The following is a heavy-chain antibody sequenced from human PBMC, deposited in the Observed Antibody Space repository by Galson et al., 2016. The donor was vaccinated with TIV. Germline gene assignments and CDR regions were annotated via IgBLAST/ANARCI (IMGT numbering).Heavy chain of an antibody. CDR1: GGIFNSCA. D-gene: IGHD3-22*01. CDR3: ARGSDYYDGSGYQD. V-gene: IGHV1-69*15. Sequence: VSCKASGGIFNSCAISWVRQAPGQGLEWMGRIIAIFGTTNYAQKFQGRVTITADESTSTVYMELRSLISEDTAVYYCARGSDYYDGSGYQDWGQGTLVTVSS. J-gene: IGHJ4*02. CDR2: IIAIFGTT.